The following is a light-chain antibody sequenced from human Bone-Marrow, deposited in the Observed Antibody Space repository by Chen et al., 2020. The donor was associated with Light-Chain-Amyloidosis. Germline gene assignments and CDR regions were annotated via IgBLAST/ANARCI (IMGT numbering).Light chain of an antibody. J-gene: IGLJ3*02. Sequence: SYVLTQPSSVSVAPGQTATIACGGNNIGSTSVHWYQQTPGQAPLLSVYDDSDRPSGIPERLSGSNSGNTATVTSSREEAGDEADYYCQVWDRSSDRPVFGGGTKLTVL. CDR2: DDS. CDR3: QVWDRSSDRPV. CDR1: NIGSTS. V-gene: IGLV3-21*02.